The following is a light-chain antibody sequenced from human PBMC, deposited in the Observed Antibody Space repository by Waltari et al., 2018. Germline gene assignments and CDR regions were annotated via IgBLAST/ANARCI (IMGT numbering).Light chain of an antibody. V-gene: IGLV1-44*01. J-gene: IGLJ1*01. CDR1: SSNIGTNT. Sequence: QSVLTQPPSASGTPGQWVTISCSGGSSNIGTNTLTWYQQLPRTAPELLIYSNNQRPSGVPDRFSGSKSGTSASLAISGLQSADEADYYCAVWDDRLNAYVFGTGTTVTVL. CDR3: AVWDDRLNAYV. CDR2: SNN.